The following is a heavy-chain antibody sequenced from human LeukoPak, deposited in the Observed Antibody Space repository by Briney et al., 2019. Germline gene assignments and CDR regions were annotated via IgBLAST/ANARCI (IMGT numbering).Heavy chain of an antibody. CDR2: IYSGGDT. Sequence: GGSLRLSCAASGFTVSSSHMTWVRQAVGKGLEWVSFIYSGGDTSYADSVKGRFTISRDNSKNTLYLQMNSLRAEDTAVYYCARALVRGDIYYYYGMDVWGQGTTVTVSS. CDR1: GFTVSSSH. D-gene: IGHD7-27*01. V-gene: IGHV3-53*01. CDR3: ARALVRGDIYYYYGMDV. J-gene: IGHJ6*02.